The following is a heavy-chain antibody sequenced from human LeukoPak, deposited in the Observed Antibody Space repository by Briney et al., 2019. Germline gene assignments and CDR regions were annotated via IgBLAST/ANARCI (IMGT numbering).Heavy chain of an antibody. V-gene: IGHV3-23*01. D-gene: IGHD6-19*01. CDR2: ISGSGGST. Sequence: GXSLRLSCAASGFTFSSYAMSWVRQAPGKGLEWVSAISGSGGSTYYADSVKGRFTISRDNCKNTLYLQMNSLRAEDTAVYYCAKEEGSSGWYNWFDPWGQGTLVTVSS. J-gene: IGHJ5*02. CDR3: AKEEGSSGWYNWFDP. CDR1: GFTFSSYA.